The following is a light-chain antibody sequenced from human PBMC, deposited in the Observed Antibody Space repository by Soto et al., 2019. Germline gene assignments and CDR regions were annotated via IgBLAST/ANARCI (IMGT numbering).Light chain of an antibody. CDR2: GAS. Sequence: IQLTQSPSSLSASVGARVTISCRASQGMANFLAWYQQKPGKAPKLLIYGASTFQSGVPSRFSGSGSGTDFTRTIRSLQPEDFATYDCQQLKSFPIPFGPGTKVDI. CDR1: QGMANF. CDR3: QQLKSFPIP. V-gene: IGKV1-9*01. J-gene: IGKJ3*01.